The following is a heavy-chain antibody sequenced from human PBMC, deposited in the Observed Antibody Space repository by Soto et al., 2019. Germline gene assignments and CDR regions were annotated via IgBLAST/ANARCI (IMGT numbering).Heavy chain of an antibody. D-gene: IGHD3-3*01. J-gene: IGHJ4*02. CDR1: GVSISGFY. Sequence: QVQLQGSGPGLVRPSETLSLTCTVSGVSISGFYWSWIRQPPGKGLEYIGYIHYSGTTYYNPSLKSRVSVSVDSSKNQFSLKLSSVTAADTAIYYCARGHLWLEDWGQGTLVTVSS. CDR3: ARGHLWLED. V-gene: IGHV4-59*01. CDR2: IHYSGTT.